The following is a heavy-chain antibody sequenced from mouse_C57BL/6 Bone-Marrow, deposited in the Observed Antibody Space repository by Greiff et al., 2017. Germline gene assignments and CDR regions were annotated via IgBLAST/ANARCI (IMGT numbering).Heavy chain of an antibody. CDR1: GFTFSNYW. CDR2: IRLKSDNYAT. Sequence: EVKLEESGGGLVQPGGSMKLSCVASGFTFSNYWMNWVRQSPEKGLEWVAQIRLKSDNYATHYAESVKGRFTISRDDSKSSVYLQMNNLRAEDTGIYYCTGRHSSNSYWYFDVWGTGTTVTVSS. CDR3: TGRHSSNSYWYFDV. V-gene: IGHV6-3*01. J-gene: IGHJ1*03. D-gene: IGHD2-5*01.